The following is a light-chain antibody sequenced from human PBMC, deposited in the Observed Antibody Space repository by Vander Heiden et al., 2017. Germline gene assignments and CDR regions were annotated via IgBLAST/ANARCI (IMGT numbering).Light chain of an antibody. Sequence: DIQLTHSPSTLSASVGDRVTITCRASQSISSWLAWYQQKPGKAPKLLIYDASSLESGVPSRFSGSGSGTEFTLTISSLQPDDFATYYCQQNNSYFWTFGQGTKVEIK. J-gene: IGKJ1*01. V-gene: IGKV1-5*01. CDR2: DAS. CDR3: QQNNSYFWT. CDR1: QSISSW.